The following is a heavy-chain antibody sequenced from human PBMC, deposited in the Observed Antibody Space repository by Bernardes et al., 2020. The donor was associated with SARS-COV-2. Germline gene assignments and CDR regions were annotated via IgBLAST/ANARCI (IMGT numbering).Heavy chain of an antibody. CDR1: GFTFSNAW. V-gene: IGHV3-15*01. D-gene: IGHD3-10*01. J-gene: IGHJ4*02. CDR2: IKSKTDGGTT. Sequence: GSLRLSCAASGFTFSNAWISWVRQAPGKGLEWVGRIKSKTDGGTTDYAAPVKGRFTISRYDSKNTLYLQMNSLKTEDTAVYYCTTDVKRITMVRGVAYYFDYWGQGTLVTVSS. CDR3: TTDVKRITMVRGVAYYFDY.